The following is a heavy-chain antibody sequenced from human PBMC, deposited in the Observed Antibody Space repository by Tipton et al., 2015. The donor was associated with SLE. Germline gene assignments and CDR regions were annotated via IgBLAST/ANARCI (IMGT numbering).Heavy chain of an antibody. CDR1: GYSLTSSYF. CDR2: IYYRGST. V-gene: IGHV4-61*01. CDR3: ARTGAYSNFYYYYYMDV. D-gene: IGHD4-11*01. Sequence: TLSLTCTVSGYSLTSSYFWSWIRQPPGKGLEWIGYIYYRGSTSYNPSLKSRVTIPLDTSKNQFALRLSSVTAADTAVYYCARTGAYSNFYYYYYMDVWGEGTAVTVSS. J-gene: IGHJ6*03.